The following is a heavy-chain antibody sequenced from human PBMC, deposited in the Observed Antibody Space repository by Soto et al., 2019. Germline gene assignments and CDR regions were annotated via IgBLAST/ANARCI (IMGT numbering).Heavy chain of an antibody. V-gene: IGHV5-10-1*01. J-gene: IGHJ4*02. CDR3: AATGYTYGYHFDH. CDR2: IDPSDSST. D-gene: IGHD5-18*01. CDR1: GYTFSSYW. Sequence: GESLKISCKASGYTFSSYWITWVRQMPGKGLEWMGRIDPSDSSTKYSPSLQGHVTMSIDKSITTAHLQWTSLKVSDTAIYYCAATGYTYGYHFDHWGQGTHVTVSS.